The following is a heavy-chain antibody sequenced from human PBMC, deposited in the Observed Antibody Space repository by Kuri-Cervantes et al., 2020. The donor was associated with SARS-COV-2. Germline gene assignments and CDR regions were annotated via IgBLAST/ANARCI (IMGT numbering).Heavy chain of an antibody. CDR2: IYYSGST. D-gene: IGHD3-3*01. J-gene: IGHJ4*02. Sequence: ESLKISCTVSGGSISGSSSYYWGWIRQPPGKGLEWIGTIYYSGSTYYNPSLKSRVTISVDTSKNQFSLKLSSVTAADTAVYYCASGYDFWTDYWGQGTLVTVSS. V-gene: IGHV4-39*01. CDR1: GGSISGSSSYY. CDR3: ASGYDFWTDY.